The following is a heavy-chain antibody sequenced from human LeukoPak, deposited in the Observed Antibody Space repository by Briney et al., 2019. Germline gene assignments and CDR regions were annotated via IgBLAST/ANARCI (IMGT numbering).Heavy chain of an antibody. CDR2: IYYSGST. CDR3: ARSENYDFWSGYYFY. Sequence: PSETLSLTCTVSGGSISSYYWSWIRQPPGKGLEWIGYIYYSGSTNYNPSLKSRVTISVDTSKNQFSLKLTSVTAADTAVYYCARSENYDFWSGYYFYWGQGTLVTVSS. CDR1: GGSISSYY. D-gene: IGHD3-3*01. V-gene: IGHV4-59*08. J-gene: IGHJ4*02.